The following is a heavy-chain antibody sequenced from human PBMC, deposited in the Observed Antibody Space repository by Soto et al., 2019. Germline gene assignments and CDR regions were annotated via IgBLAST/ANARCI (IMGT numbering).Heavy chain of an antibody. CDR1: GYTFTNSG. Sequence: QVQLIQSGAEVKKPGASVKVSCKASGYTFTNSGISWLRQAPGQGLERMAWISGYSGNTNYAQKLQGRVTVTTDTSTSTAYMELKSLRSDDTAMYYCVRDLAQMGFDPWGQGTLVTVSS. J-gene: IGHJ5*02. CDR2: ISGYSGNT. CDR3: VRDLAQMGFDP. V-gene: IGHV1-18*01.